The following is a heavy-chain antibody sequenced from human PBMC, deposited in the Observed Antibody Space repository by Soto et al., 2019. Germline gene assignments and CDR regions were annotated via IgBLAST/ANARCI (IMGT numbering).Heavy chain of an antibody. V-gene: IGHV3-21*01. Sequence: GGSLRLSCEASGFTFNSHTMHWVRQAPGMRPEWISSISFSSSYTYYAESVKGRFTISRDNAKNSLFLQMNSLAVEDTAVYYCARPILGPVMDVWGRGTTVTVSS. CDR1: GFTFNSHT. CDR2: ISFSSSYT. CDR3: ARPILGPVMDV. J-gene: IGHJ6*02. D-gene: IGHD3-3*01.